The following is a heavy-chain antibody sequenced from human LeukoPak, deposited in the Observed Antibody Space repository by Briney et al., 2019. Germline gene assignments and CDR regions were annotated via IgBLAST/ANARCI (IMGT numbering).Heavy chain of an antibody. V-gene: IGHV1-8*01. CDR2: MNPNSGNT. Sequence: GASVKVSCKASGYTFTSYDINWVRQATGQGLEWMGWMNPNSGNTGYAQKFQGRVTMTRNTSISTAYMELSSLRSEDTAVYYCARGAGDTYYYYYMDVWGKGTTVTVSS. D-gene: IGHD3-10*01. CDR1: GYTFTSYD. CDR3: ARGAGDTYYYYYMDV. J-gene: IGHJ6*03.